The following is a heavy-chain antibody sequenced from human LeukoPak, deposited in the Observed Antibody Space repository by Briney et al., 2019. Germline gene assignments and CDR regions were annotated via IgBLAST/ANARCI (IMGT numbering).Heavy chain of an antibody. CDR1: GFTFSDYA. J-gene: IGHJ4*02. D-gene: IGHD4-17*01. V-gene: IGHV3-23*01. Sequence: GGSLRLSCAASGFTFSDYAMSWVRQAPGKGLEWXSAVSTSGGSTYYADSVKGRFTISRDNSKNTLFLQMNSLRVGDTAVYYCARRPRGDYVLDYWGQGTLVTVSS. CDR2: VSTSGGST. CDR3: ARRPRGDYVLDY.